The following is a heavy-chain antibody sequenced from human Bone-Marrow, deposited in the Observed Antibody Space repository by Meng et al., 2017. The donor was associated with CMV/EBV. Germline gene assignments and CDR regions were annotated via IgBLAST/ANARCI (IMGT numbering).Heavy chain of an antibody. CDR3: ARGGDMFNREYQLLWGAGYVHYYYGMDV. CDR1: GYTFTSYF. V-gene: IGHV1-46*01. Sequence: ASVKVSCKASGYTFTSYFMHWVRQAPGQGLEWMGIINPSGGSTGYAQKFQGRVTMTRDTSTSTVYMELSSLRAEDTAVYYGARGGDMFNREYQLLWGAGYVHYYYGMDVWGQGTTVTVSS. CDR2: INPSGGST. D-gene: IGHD2-2*01. J-gene: IGHJ6*02.